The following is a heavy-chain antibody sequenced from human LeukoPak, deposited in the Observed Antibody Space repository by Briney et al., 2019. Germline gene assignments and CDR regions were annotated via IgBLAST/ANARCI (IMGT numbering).Heavy chain of an antibody. Sequence: GRSLRLSCAASGFTFSSYDMHWVRQAPGKGLEWVAVIWYDGRYKYNTDSVKGRFTISRDNSKNSLYLQMNSLRAEDTAVYYCARTNSRSSNYYDGMDVWGQGTTVTVSS. CDR2: IWYDGRYK. J-gene: IGHJ6*02. D-gene: IGHD6-6*01. CDR3: ARTNSRSSNYYDGMDV. V-gene: IGHV3-33*01. CDR1: GFTFSSYD.